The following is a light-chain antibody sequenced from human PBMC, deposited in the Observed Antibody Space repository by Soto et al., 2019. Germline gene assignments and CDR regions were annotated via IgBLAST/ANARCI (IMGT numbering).Light chain of an antibody. CDR1: QSVSSSY. Sequence: EIVLTQSPGTLSLSPGERATLSCRASQSVSSSYLAWYQQKPGQAPSLLIYGASSRATGIPDRFSGSGSGTDFTRTISRLEPEDFAVYYCQQYGSSLFTFGPGTKVDI. J-gene: IGKJ3*01. CDR2: GAS. CDR3: QQYGSSLFT. V-gene: IGKV3-20*01.